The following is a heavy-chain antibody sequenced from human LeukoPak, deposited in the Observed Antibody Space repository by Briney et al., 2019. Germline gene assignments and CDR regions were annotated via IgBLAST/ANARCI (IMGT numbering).Heavy chain of an antibody. CDR1: GFTFTSQG. CDR2: ITGSGDNT. Sequence: GGSLRLSCAASGFTFTSQGMAWVCQAPAKGLEWVSAITGSGDNTYYADSVKGRFTISRDNSKNTLFLQMNSLRAEDTAVFYCAKRSGYTTGWFFDFWGQGTLVTVSS. J-gene: IGHJ4*02. CDR3: AKRSGYTTGWFFDF. D-gene: IGHD6-19*01. V-gene: IGHV3-23*01.